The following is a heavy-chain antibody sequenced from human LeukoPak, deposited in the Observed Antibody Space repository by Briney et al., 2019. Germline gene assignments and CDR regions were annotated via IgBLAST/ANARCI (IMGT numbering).Heavy chain of an antibody. CDR2: IIPIPGIA. D-gene: IGHD3-10*01. Sequence: SVKVSCKASGGTFSSYAIIWVRQAPGEGLEWMGRIIPIPGIADYAQKFQGRVTIAADKSTSTAYMELRSLRSEDTAVYYCAGGSGSFSLYGMDVWGQGTTATVSS. CDR1: GGTFSSYA. J-gene: IGHJ6*02. CDR3: AGGSGSFSLYGMDV. V-gene: IGHV1-69*04.